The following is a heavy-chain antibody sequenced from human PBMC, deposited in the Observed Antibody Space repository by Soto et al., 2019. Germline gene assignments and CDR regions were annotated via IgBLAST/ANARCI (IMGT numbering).Heavy chain of an antibody. Sequence: GGSLRLSCAASGFTFSSYEMNWVRQAPGKGLEWVSYISSSGSTIYYADSVKGRFTISRDNAKNSLYLQMNSLRAEDTAVYYCARDRVVGATIDYWGQGTLVTVSS. CDR2: ISSSGSTI. V-gene: IGHV3-48*03. CDR3: ARDRVVGATIDY. D-gene: IGHD1-26*01. J-gene: IGHJ4*02. CDR1: GFTFSSYE.